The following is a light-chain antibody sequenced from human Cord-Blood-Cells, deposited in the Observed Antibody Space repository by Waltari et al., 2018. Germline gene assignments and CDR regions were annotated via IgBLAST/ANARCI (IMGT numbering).Light chain of an antibody. J-gene: IGLJ2*01. Sequence: QSALTQPPSASGSPGQSVTISCTGTSSDVGGYNYVSWYQQHPGKAPKLMIYEVSKRPSGVPDRFSGSKSGHTASLTVSGFQAEDEADYYSSSYAGSNNVVFGGGTKLTVL. CDR3: SSYAGSNNVV. V-gene: IGLV2-8*01. CDR2: EVS. CDR1: SSDVGGYNY.